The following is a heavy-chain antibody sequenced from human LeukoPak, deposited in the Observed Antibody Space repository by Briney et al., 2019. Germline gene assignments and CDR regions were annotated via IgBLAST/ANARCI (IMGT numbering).Heavy chain of an antibody. CDR2: INPNSGGT. D-gene: IGHD2-2*02. Sequence: ASVKVSCKASGYTSTGYYMHWVRQAPGQGLEWMGWINPNSGGTNYAQKFQGRVTMTRDTSISTAYMELSRLRSDDTAVYYCARSRLVVVPAAILYWGQGALVTVSS. J-gene: IGHJ4*02. V-gene: IGHV1-2*02. CDR3: ARSRLVVVPAAILY. CDR1: GYTSTGYY.